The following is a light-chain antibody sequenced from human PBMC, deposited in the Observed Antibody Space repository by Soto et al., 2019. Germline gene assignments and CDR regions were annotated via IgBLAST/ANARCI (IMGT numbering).Light chain of an antibody. CDR3: QKYNSAPLT. CDR1: QSISTW. Sequence: DIQMTQSPSTLSASVGDRVTITCRASQSISTWLAWYQQKPGKAPNLLIYAASILQSGVSSRFSGSGYGTEFTLTISSLQPEDFATYYCQKYNSAPLTFGGGTKVDIK. V-gene: IGKV1-5*01. J-gene: IGKJ4*01. CDR2: AAS.